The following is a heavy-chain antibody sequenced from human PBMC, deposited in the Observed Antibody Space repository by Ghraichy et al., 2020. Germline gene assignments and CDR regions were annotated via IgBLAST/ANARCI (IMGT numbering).Heavy chain of an antibody. J-gene: IGHJ6*02. CDR3: SRDIQGSRDYGMDV. D-gene: IGHD3-10*01. V-gene: IGHV3-7*01. CDR2: IKQDGSQK. Sequence: GESLNISCTASGFTFSDYWMSWVRQAPGKGLEWVANIKQDGSQKYYVDFVKGQFTISRDNPKNSLYLQMNSLRAEDTAVYYCSRDIQGSRDYGMDVWGQGTTVTVSS. CDR1: GFTFSDYW.